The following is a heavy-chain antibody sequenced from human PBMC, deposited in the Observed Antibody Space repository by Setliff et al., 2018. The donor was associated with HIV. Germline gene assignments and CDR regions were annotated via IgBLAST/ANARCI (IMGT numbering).Heavy chain of an antibody. CDR1: GASIRGHY. V-gene: IGHV4-59*08. CDR2: IYYSGNT. CDR3: ARSLVPSGYYYGRHAFDI. D-gene: IGHD3-22*01. J-gene: IGHJ3*02. Sequence: LPETLSLTCSVSGASIRGHYWSWIRQSPGKGLEWIGNIYYSGNTNYNPSFKSRVTISVDTSKNQFSLRVNSVTAADTAVYYCARSLVPSGYYYGRHAFDIWGQGTKVTV.